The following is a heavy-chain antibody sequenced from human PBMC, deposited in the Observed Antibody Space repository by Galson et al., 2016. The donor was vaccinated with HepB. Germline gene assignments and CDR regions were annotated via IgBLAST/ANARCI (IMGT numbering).Heavy chain of an antibody. D-gene: IGHD3-10*01. Sequence: SVKVSCKASGGTFNSLPINWVRQAPGLGLEWIGGLIPIFGTTNFAQNFRGRVTITADEATNTEYMELRSLRSEDTAIYYCVSVPADIRGALYMDAWGTGTTVTVSS. V-gene: IGHV1-69*13. J-gene: IGHJ6*03. CDR1: GGTFNSLP. CDR3: VSVPADIRGALYMDA. CDR2: LIPIFGTT.